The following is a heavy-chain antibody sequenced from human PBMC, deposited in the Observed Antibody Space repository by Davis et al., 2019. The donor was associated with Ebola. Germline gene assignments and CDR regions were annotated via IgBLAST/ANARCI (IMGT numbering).Heavy chain of an antibody. V-gene: IGHV4-59*11. J-gene: IGHJ6*02. Sequence: PGGSLRLSCAVSRGSISSHVWSWIRQSPEQGLEWIGSIFYTGSTNLTPSLRSRVTLSVDRPKNQFSLNLTSVTAADTAVYFCARQPRSTRSPEYYHGLDVWGQGTTVVVSS. CDR1: RGSISSHV. CDR2: IFYTGST. D-gene: IGHD3-16*01. CDR3: ARQPRSTRSPEYYHGLDV.